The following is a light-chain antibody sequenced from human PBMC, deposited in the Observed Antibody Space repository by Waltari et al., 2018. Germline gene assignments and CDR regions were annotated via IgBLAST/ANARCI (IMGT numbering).Light chain of an antibody. CDR1: SPNIGTNY. V-gene: IGLV1-47*01. CDR3: AAWDDSLSGWV. CDR2: RSD. J-gene: IGLJ3*02. Sequence: QSVLTQPPSASGTPGQRVTISCSGSSPNIGTNYIYWYQQLPATAPKLLIYRSDQRPSGVPDQFSGSKSGTSASLAISGLRSEDEADYYCAAWDDSLSGWVFGGGTKLTVL.